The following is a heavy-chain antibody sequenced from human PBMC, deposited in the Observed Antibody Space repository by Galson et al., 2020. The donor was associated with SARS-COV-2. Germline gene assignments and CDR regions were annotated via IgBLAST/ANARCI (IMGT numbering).Heavy chain of an antibody. CDR1: GFTFSSYD. D-gene: IGHD3-22*01. J-gene: IGHJ3*02. V-gene: IGHV3-13*01. CDR3: ARVPRDSSGYYWNAFDI. CDR2: IGTAGDT. Sequence: GGSLRLSCAASGFTFSSYDMHWVRQATGKGLEWVSAIGTAGDTYYPGSVKGRFTISRENAKNYLYLQMNSLRAGDTAVYYCARVPRDSSGYYWNAFDIWGQGTMVTVSS.